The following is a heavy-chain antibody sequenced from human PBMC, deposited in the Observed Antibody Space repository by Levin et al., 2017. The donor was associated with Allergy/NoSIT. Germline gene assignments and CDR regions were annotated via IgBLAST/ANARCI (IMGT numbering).Heavy chain of an antibody. CDR3: ARRVPAAPAHYYYYYGMDV. V-gene: IGHV3-11*01. Sequence: GGSLRLSCAASGFTFSDYYMSWIRQAPGKGLEWVSYISSSGSTIYYADSVKGRFTISRDNAKNSLYLQMNSLRAEDTAVYYCARRVPAAPAHYYYYYGMDVWGQGTTVTVSS. CDR1: GFTFSDYY. J-gene: IGHJ6*02. D-gene: IGHD2-2*01. CDR2: ISSSGSTI.